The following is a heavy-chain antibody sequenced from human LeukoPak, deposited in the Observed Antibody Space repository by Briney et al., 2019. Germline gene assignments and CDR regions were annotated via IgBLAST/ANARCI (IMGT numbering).Heavy chain of an antibody. CDR1: GGSILSTNW. CDR2: VHLSGAS. J-gene: IGHJ4*02. V-gene: IGHV4-4*02. CDR3: ARESGAFSPFGF. Sequence: PSETLSLTCAVSGGSILSTNWWSWVRQPPGRGLEWIGEVHLSGASNYNPSLKSRVNVSIDKSRNQLSLELTSVTAADTAIYYCARESGAFSPFGFWGQGTLVTVSS. D-gene: IGHD1-26*01.